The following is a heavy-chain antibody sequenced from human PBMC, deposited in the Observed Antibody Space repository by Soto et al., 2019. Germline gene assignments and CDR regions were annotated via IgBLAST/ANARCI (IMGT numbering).Heavy chain of an antibody. D-gene: IGHD2-21*02. V-gene: IGHV3-48*01. J-gene: IGHJ6*03. CDR1: GFTFSSYS. CDR3: ASDRTANHYMDV. CDR2: ISSTSNTI. Sequence: GGSLRLSCEASGFTFSSYSMNWVRQAPGKGLEWLSFISSTSNTIYYADSVKGRSTISRDNAKNSLYLQMNSLRAEDTAVYYCASDRTANHYMDVWGKGTTVTVSS.